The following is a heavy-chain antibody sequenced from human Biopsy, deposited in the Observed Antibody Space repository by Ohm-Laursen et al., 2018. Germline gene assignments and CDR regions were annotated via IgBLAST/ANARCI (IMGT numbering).Heavy chain of an antibody. CDR1: GVTLSGYS. J-gene: IGHJ5*02. D-gene: IGHD6-19*01. Sequence: SLRLSCAASGVTLSGYSMNWVRQAPGKGLEWVSSISASSSYIYYADSVKGRFTVSKENGKNSLYLHMNSLRAEDTAVYYCATEVVAAGSGGHWLDPWGQGTLVTVSS. CDR2: ISASSSYI. V-gene: IGHV3-21*01. CDR3: ATEVVAAGSGGHWLDP.